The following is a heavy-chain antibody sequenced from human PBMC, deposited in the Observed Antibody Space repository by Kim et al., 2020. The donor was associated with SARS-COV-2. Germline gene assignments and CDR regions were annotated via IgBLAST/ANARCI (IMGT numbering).Heavy chain of an antibody. Sequence: SETLSLTCTVSGGSISSGGYYWSWIRQHPGKGLEWIGYIYYSGSTYYNPSLKSRVTISVDTSKNQFSLKLSSVTAADTAVYYCARGESSRKEIDYWGQGTLVTVSS. CDR1: GGSISSGGYY. CDR2: IYYSGST. V-gene: IGHV4-31*03. J-gene: IGHJ4*02. D-gene: IGHD6-19*01. CDR3: ARGESSRKEIDY.